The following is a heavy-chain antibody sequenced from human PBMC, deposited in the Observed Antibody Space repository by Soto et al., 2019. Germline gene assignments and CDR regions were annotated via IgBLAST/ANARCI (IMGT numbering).Heavy chain of an antibody. J-gene: IGHJ5*01. CDR2: IWYDGSNK. CDR1: GFTFSSYG. D-gene: IGHD1-26*01. V-gene: IGHV3-33*01. Sequence: QVQLVESGGGVVQPGRSLRLSCAASGFTFSSYGMHWVRQAPGKGLEWVAVIWYDGSNKYHADSVKGRFTSSRENSKKTMYLQMNSLRAEDTDVVNCAGEGSVGVTSGGTLDSWGQGTLVTAST. CDR3: AGEGSVGVTSGGTLDS.